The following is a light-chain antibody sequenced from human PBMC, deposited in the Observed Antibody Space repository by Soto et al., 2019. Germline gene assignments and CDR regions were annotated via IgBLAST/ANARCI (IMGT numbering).Light chain of an antibody. CDR3: QQYNRYWT. J-gene: IGKJ1*01. CDR2: EAS. CDR1: QSISSW. V-gene: IGKV1-5*03. Sequence: DIQMTQSPSTLSASVGDRVTITCRASQSISSWLAWYQRKPGKAPKLLIYEASSLESGVPSRFSGSGSGTEFTLTISSLQPDDFATYYCQQYNRYWTFGQGTKVEIK.